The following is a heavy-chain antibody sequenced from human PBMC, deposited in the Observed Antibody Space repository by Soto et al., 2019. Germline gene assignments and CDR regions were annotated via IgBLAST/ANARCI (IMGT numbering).Heavy chain of an antibody. V-gene: IGHV1-69*13. CDR1: GGTFSSYA. CDR3: ARESGSNCSGGSCSGADAFDI. J-gene: IGHJ3*02. Sequence: ASVKVSCKASGGTFSSYAISWVRQAPGQGLEWMGGIIPIFGTANYAQKFQGRVTITADESTSTAYMELSSLRSEDTAVYYCARESGSNCSGGSCSGADAFDIWGQGTMVTVSS. D-gene: IGHD2-15*01. CDR2: IIPIFGTA.